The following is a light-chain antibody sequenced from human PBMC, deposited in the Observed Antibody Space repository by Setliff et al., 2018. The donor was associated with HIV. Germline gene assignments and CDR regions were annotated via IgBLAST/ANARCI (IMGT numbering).Light chain of an antibody. J-gene: IGKJ3*01. CDR3: QHYGSSPLFT. CDR1: QSVGSSF. Sequence: EIVLTQSPGTLSLSPGERATLSCGASQSVGSSFLAWYQHKPGQAPRLLIYAASTRATGIPDRFSGSGSGTDFTLTISRLEPEDFAVYYCQHYGSSPLFTFGPGTKVDIK. V-gene: IGKV3-20*01. CDR2: AAS.